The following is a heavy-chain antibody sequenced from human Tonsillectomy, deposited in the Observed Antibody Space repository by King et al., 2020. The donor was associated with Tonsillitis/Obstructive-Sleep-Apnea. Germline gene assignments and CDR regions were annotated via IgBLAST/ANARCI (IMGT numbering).Heavy chain of an antibody. CDR2: IWSAGTTP. CDR1: GFTFSTYG. J-gene: IGHJ3*02. Sequence: QLVQSGGGVVQPGRSLRLSCSASGFTFSTYGMHWVRQAPGQGLEWVAVIWSAGTTPYYADSVKGRFTISRDTSTNTLYLHLPSLRAEDTAVYYCARDSPSRHDALDIWGQGTMVTGSS. V-gene: IGHV3-33*01. CDR3: ARDSPSRHDALDI. D-gene: IGHD6-6*01.